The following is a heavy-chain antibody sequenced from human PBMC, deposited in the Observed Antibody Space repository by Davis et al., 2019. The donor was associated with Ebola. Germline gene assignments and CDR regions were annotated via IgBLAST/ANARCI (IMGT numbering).Heavy chain of an antibody. Sequence: AGSLRLSCTVSGGSIISSSSYWGWIRQPPRKGLEWIGSIYYSGITYYNPSLKSRVTISVDTSKNQFSLKLRSVTAAATAVYYCARQGWSGYSLRHWLDPWGQGTLVTVSS. CDR2: IYYSGIT. V-gene: IGHV4-39*01. CDR1: GGSIISSSSY. CDR3: ARQGWSGYSLRHWLDP. J-gene: IGHJ5*02. D-gene: IGHD3-3*01.